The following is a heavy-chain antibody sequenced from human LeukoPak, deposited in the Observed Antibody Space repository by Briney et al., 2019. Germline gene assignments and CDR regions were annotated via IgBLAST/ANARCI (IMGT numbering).Heavy chain of an antibody. J-gene: IGHJ4*02. CDR1: GFAVGSNY. CDR2: ISSSGGST. Sequence: GESLRLSCVASGFAVGSNYMSWVRQAPGKGLEWVSTISSSGGSTYYADSVKGRFTISRDNSKNTLYLQMNSLRAEDTAVYYCAKKEQPSYLDYWGQGTLVTVSS. D-gene: IGHD6-13*01. V-gene: IGHV3-23*01. CDR3: AKKEQPSYLDY.